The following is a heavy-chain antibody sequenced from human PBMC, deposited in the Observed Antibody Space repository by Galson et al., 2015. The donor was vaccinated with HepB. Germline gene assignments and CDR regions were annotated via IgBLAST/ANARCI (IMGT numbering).Heavy chain of an antibody. CDR3: TRDCRGTSCYTNFPVFHYYHAMDV. CDR1: GFTLSSYW. V-gene: IGHV3-7*01. D-gene: IGHD2-15*01. J-gene: IGHJ6*02. Sequence: SLRLSCAASGFTLSSYWMTWVRQAPGKGLEWVANIKEDGSEKYYVDSVKGRFTISRDNAETSLYLKMDSLRAEDTAVYYCTRDCRGTSCYTNFPVFHYYHAMDVWGQGTTVTVSS. CDR2: IKEDGSEK.